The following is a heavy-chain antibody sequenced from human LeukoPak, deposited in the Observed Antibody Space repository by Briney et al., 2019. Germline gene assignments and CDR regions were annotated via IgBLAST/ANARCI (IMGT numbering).Heavy chain of an antibody. CDR3: ARTKVGYCSGGSCYSQRNYYYYYMDV. J-gene: IGHJ6*03. Sequence: SWVRQAPGKGLEWLARIDWDDDKYYSTSLKTRLAISKDTSKNQVVLTMTNMDPVDTATYYCARTKVGYCSGGSCYSQRNYYYYYMDVWGKGTTVTISS. CDR2: IDWDDDK. D-gene: IGHD2-15*01. V-gene: IGHV2-70*11.